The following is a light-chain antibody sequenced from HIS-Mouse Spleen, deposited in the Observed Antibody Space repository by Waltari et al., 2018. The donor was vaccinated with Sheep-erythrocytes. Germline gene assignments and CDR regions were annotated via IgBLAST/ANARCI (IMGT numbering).Light chain of an antibody. CDR1: QGIRND. CDR3: PQDYNYPYT. CDR2: AAS. J-gene: IGKJ2*01. V-gene: IGKV1-6*01. Sequence: AIQMTQSPSSLSASVGDRVTITCRASQGIRNDLGWYQQKPGNAPKLLIYAASSLQSGVPSRFSGSGAGTDFTLNISSLQPEDFATYYSPQDYNYPYTFGMGTKLEIK.